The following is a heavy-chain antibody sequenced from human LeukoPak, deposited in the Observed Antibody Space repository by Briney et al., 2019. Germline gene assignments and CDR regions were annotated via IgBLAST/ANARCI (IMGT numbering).Heavy chain of an antibody. V-gene: IGHV1-18*01. J-gene: IGHJ3*02. CDR2: ILPYNGNT. CDR3: ARPYDFWSGYEALHDAFDI. D-gene: IGHD3-3*01. CDR1: GYTFTSYG. Sequence: GASVTVSCKASGYTFTSYGITWVRQAPGQRLEWVGWILPYNGNTKYAQKLQGRVTMTTDTSTSTAYMELRSLRSDDTAVYYCARPYDFWSGYEALHDAFDIWGQGTMVTVSS.